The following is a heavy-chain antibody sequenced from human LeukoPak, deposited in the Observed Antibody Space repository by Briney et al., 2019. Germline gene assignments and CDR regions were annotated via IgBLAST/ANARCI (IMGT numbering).Heavy chain of an antibody. CDR3: AKPRGAMVDVEEYFDY. J-gene: IGHJ4*02. V-gene: IGHV3-23*01. Sequence: GGSLRLSCAASGFIFSTYAMSWVRQAPGKGLEWVSGISGSGGSSYYADSVKGRFTISRDNSKNTLYLQMNSLRAEDTALYYCAKPRGAMVDVEEYFDYWGQGTLVTVSS. D-gene: IGHD5-18*01. CDR2: ISGSGGSS. CDR1: GFIFSTYA.